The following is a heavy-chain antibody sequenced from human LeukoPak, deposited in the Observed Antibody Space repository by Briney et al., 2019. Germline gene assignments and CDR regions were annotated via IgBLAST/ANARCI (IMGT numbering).Heavy chain of an antibody. CDR3: ASHIAAASNFDY. J-gene: IGHJ4*02. V-gene: IGHV4-59*01. Sequence: SETLSLTCTVSGGPISSYYWSWIRQPPGKGLEWIGYIYYSGSTNYNPSLKSRVTISVDTSKNQFSLKLSSVTAADTAVYYCASHIAAASNFDYWGQGTLVTVSS. CDR2: IYYSGST. D-gene: IGHD6-13*01. CDR1: GGPISSYY.